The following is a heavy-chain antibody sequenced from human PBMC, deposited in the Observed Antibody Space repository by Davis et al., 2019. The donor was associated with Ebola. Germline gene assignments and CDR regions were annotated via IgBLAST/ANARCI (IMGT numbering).Heavy chain of an antibody. D-gene: IGHD1-26*01. V-gene: IGHV3-74*01. CDR1: GFIFSDYW. CDR3: ARDGPVGAILYGMDV. Sequence: GESLKISCAASGFIFSDYWMHWVRQAAGKGLVWVSRIKSDGSSISYADSVKGRFTISRDNAKNTLYLQMNSLRDEDTAVYYCARDGPVGAILYGMDVWGQGTTVTVSS. CDR2: IKSDGSSI. J-gene: IGHJ6*02.